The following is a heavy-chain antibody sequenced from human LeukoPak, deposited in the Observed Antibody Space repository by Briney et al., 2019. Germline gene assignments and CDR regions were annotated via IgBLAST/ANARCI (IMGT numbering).Heavy chain of an antibody. V-gene: IGHV3-7*03. Sequence: GGSLRLSCAASGFTFSSYRMSWVRQAPGKGLEWVASIKQDGSEKYYVDSVKGRFTISRDNAKNSLYLQMNSLRAEDTAVYYCARAQDAFDIWGQGTMVTVSS. CDR1: GFTFSSYR. CDR2: IKQDGSEK. CDR3: ARAQDAFDI. J-gene: IGHJ3*02.